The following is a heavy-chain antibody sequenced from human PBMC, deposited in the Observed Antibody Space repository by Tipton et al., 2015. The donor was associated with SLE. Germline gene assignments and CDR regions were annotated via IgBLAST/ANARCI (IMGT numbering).Heavy chain of an antibody. J-gene: IGHJ6*04. CDR1: GFTFSDYY. D-gene: IGHD3-16*01. V-gene: IGHV3-30*02. Sequence: SLRLSCAASGFTFSDYYMSWIRQAPGKGLEWVAFIRYDGSNKYYADSVKGRFTISRDNSKNTLYQQMNSLGAEDTAVYYCAKDGARGYYYYGMDVWGKGTTVTVSS. CDR2: IRYDGSNK. CDR3: AKDGARGYYYYGMDV.